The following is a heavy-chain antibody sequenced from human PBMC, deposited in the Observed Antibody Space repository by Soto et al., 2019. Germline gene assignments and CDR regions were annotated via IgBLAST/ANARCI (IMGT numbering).Heavy chain of an antibody. CDR3: ARGGSDKYDFWSGFYYYGMDV. V-gene: IGHV3-74*01. D-gene: IGHD3-3*01. CDR2: INSDGSST. CDR1: GFTFSSYW. Sequence: PVGSLRLSCAASGFTFSSYWMHWVRQAPGKGLVWVSRINSDGSSTSYADSVKGRFTTSRDNAKNTLYLQMNSLRAEDTAVYYCARGGSDKYDFWSGFYYYGMDVWGQGTTVTVSS. J-gene: IGHJ6*02.